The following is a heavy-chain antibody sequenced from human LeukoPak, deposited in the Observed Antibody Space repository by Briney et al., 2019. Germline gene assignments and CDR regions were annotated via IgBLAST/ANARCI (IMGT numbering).Heavy chain of an antibody. CDR1: EFTFSSFS. CDR3: TRDRAFGGGTWRALDY. D-gene: IGHD2-15*01. V-gene: IGHV3-48*02. J-gene: IGHJ4*02. Sequence: GGSLRLSCAASEFTFSSFSMNWVRQAPGKGLEWVSYIDSSSSTIYYADSVKGRFTISRDNAKNSLHLQMNSLRDGDTAVYYCTRDRAFGGGTWRALDYWGQGTLVTVFS. CDR2: IDSSSSTI.